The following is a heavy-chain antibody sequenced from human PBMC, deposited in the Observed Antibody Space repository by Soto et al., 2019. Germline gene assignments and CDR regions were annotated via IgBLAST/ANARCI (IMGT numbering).Heavy chain of an antibody. CDR3: ARVTAMVPYYYYYGMDV. Sequence: SVKVSCKASGGTFSSYAISWVRQAPGQGLEWMGGIIPIFGTANYAQKFQGRVTITADESTSTAYMELSSLRSEDTAVYYCARVTAMVPYYYYYGMDVWGQGTTVTVSS. CDR2: IIPIFGTA. CDR1: GGTFSSYA. J-gene: IGHJ6*02. V-gene: IGHV1-69*13. D-gene: IGHD5-18*01.